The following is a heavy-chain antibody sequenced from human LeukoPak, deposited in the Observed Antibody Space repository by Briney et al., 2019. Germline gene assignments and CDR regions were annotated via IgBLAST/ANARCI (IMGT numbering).Heavy chain of an antibody. J-gene: IGHJ6*02. D-gene: IGHD6-6*01. Sequence: GRSLRLSCAASGFTVSSNFMTWVRQAPGKGLEWVSVIYTVGSTHYADSVKGRFTISRDTSKNTLYLQMNNLKVEDTAVYYCAISSSFYYYGMDVWGQGTTVAVSS. CDR1: GFTVSSNF. CDR2: IYTVGST. V-gene: IGHV3-66*01. CDR3: AISSSFYYYGMDV.